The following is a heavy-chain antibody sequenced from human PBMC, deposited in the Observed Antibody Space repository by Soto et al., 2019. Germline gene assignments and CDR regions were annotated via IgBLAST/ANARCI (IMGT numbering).Heavy chain of an antibody. D-gene: IGHD2-15*01. CDR3: ASGHSNRWYYFAY. J-gene: IGHJ4*02. Sequence: QVQLQESGPGRVKPSQTLSLTCTVSGGSISSGGYYWSWIRQHPGKGLEWIGYIYYSGSTYYNPSLESRLTISIDTSKSQFSLNLSSVTAADTAVYYCASGHSNRWYYFAYWGQGALVTVSS. CDR1: GGSISSGGYY. CDR2: IYYSGST. V-gene: IGHV4-31*03.